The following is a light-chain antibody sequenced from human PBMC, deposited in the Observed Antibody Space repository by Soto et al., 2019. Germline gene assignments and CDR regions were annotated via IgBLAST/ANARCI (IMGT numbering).Light chain of an antibody. CDR1: QSINDY. CDR2: AAS. J-gene: IGKJ1*01. Sequence: IQMTQSPSSLSASVGDRVNITCRASQSINDYLNWHQQKPGTAPRLLIYAASNLQSGVPSRFSGSGSGTDFTLTISRLEPEDFAVYYCQQYGSSPRTFGQGTKVDIK. CDR3: QQYGSSPRT. V-gene: IGKV1-39*01.